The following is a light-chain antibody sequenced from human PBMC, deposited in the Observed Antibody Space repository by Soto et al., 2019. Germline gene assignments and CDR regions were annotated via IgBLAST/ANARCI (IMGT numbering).Light chain of an antibody. V-gene: IGKV1-5*01. Sequence: EIQMTQAASTLSGSKGERVTITCRASQSIDTWLAWYQLKPGKAPKLLIYGASTLATGIPSRFSATGSGTEFTLTITSLQPEDFATYYCQQYFNSPFTFGQRTNVDI. CDR2: GAS. CDR3: QQYFNSPFT. J-gene: IGKJ1*01. CDR1: QSIDTW.